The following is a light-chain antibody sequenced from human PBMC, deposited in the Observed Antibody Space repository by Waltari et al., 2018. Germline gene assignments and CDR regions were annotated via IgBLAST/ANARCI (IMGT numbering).Light chain of an antibody. J-gene: IGKJ3*01. CDR2: AAS. V-gene: IGKV3-20*01. CDR3: QQYGSSPLFT. CDR1: QSVASTY. Sequence: EVVLTQSPGTLSLSPGARATLSCRASQSVASTYLAWYQQKPGQAPRLLIYAASSRATGIPDRFSGSASGTDFTLTINRLEPEDSAVYFCQQYGSSPLFTFGPGTKVDI.